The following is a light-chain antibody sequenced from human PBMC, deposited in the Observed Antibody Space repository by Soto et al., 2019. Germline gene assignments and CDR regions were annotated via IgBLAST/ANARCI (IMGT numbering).Light chain of an antibody. CDR3: QSYDSILSGSV. J-gene: IGLJ2*01. CDR2: DNN. CDR1: SSNIGAGYD. V-gene: IGLV1-40*01. Sequence: QSVLTQPPSVSGAPGQRVTISCTGSSSNIGAGYDVHWYQQLPGTAPKLLIFDNNNRPSGVPDRFSGSKSGTSASLAITGLQAEDEADYYCQSYDSILSGSVFGGGTKLTVL.